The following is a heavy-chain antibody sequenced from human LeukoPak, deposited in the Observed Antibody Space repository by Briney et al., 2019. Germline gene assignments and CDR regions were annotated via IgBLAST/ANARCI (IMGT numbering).Heavy chain of an antibody. CDR2: IKSKTDGGTT. CDR3: AKGVFGDTTLFDY. D-gene: IGHD3-10*02. V-gene: IGHV3-15*01. J-gene: IGHJ4*02. CDR1: GFTFSNAW. Sequence: LGGSLRLSCAASGFTFSNAWMSWVRQAPGKGLEWVGRIKSKTDGGTTDYAAPVKGRFTISRDDSKNTLYLQMNSLRVEDTALYYCAKGVFGDTTLFDYWGQGILVTVSS.